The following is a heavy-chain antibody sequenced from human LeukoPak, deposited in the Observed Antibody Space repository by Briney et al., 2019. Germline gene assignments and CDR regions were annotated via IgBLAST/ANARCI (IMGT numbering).Heavy chain of an antibody. V-gene: IGHV3-69-1*02. Sequence: GGSLRLSCAASGFIFSTYWMHWVRQVPGKGLEWVSSITGAGSIQYADSVQGRFTISRDNTQNSIFLQMNSLRAEDTAVYYCVRDVIHSYFDIWGQGILVAVSS. CDR3: VRDVIHSYFDI. CDR2: ITGAGSI. CDR1: GFIFSTYW. J-gene: IGHJ4*02. D-gene: IGHD2/OR15-2a*01.